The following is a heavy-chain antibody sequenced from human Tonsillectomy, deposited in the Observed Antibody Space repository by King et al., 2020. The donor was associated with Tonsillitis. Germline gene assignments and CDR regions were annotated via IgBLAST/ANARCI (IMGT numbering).Heavy chain of an antibody. J-gene: IGHJ6*02. CDR3: ARYNCYYYGMDV. CDR2: IYNSGNN. V-gene: IGHV4-59*01. CDR1: GGPISSYF. Sequence: VQLQESGPGLVKPSETLSLTCTVSGGPISSYFWSWIRQSPGKGLEWIGYIYNSGNNNQNPSLNSRVTIPVDTCNQQFSLKLSSVTAADKAVYYCARYNCYYYGMDVWGRETTVTVSS.